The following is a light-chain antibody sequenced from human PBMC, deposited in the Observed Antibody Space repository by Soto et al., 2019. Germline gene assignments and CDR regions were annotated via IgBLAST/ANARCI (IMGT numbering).Light chain of an antibody. Sequence: IQLTQSPWARATPAGRSGTSTCRASQSIARYLNWYQQKPGKAPKLLISDTSTLQSGVPTRFSGSGSGTDFTLTISSLQPEDFATYYCQQSFSIPITFGQGTRLEIK. CDR3: QQSFSIPIT. CDR2: DTS. CDR1: QSIARY. J-gene: IGKJ5*01. V-gene: IGKV1-39*01.